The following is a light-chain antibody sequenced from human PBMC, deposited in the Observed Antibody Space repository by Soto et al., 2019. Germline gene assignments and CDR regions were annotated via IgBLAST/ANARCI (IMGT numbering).Light chain of an antibody. CDR1: QSVSGSS. CDR3: QQYGSSPQT. CDR2: GAS. J-gene: IGKJ1*01. Sequence: EVVMTQSPATLSLSPGERAILSCRASQSVSGSSLAWYQQKPGQAPRRLIYGASSRATAIPDRFSGSKSGTDFTLTISRLEPGDFAMYYCQQYGSSPQTFGQGTKVDIK. V-gene: IGKV3-20*01.